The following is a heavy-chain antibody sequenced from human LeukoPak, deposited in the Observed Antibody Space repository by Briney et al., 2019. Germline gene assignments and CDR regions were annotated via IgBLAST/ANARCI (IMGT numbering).Heavy chain of an antibody. CDR1: GGSISSSNW. D-gene: IGHD6-19*01. CDR3: ARDEWLGNFDY. Sequence: ASETLSLTCAVSGGSISSSNWWSWVRQPPGKGLEWIGEIYHSGSTNYNPSLKSRATISVDKSKNQFSLKLSSVTAADTAVYYCARDEWLGNFDYWGQGTLVTVSS. CDR2: IYHSGST. V-gene: IGHV4-4*02. J-gene: IGHJ4*02.